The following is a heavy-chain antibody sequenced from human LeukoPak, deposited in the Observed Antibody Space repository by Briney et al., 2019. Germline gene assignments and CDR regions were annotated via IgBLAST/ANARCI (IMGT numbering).Heavy chain of an antibody. J-gene: IGHJ5*02. CDR3: AKDPDYDILTSNWFDP. CDR1: GFTFDDYA. CDR2: ISWNSGSI. V-gene: IGHV3-9*01. Sequence: GGSLRLSCAASGFTFDDYAMHWVRQAPGKGLEWVSGISWNSGSIGYADSVKGRFTISRVNAKNSLYLQMNSLRAEDTALYYCAKDPDYDILTSNWFDPWGQGTLVTVSS. D-gene: IGHD3-9*01.